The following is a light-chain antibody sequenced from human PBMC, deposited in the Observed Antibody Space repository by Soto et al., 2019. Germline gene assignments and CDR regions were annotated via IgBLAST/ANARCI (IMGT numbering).Light chain of an antibody. CDR2: GAS. J-gene: IGKJ1*01. V-gene: IGKV3-20*01. CDR3: QQYGSSPLT. CDR1: QSVSSSY. Sequence: EIVLTQSPGTLSLSPGERATLSCRASQSVSSSYLAWYQQRPGQAPRLLIYGASYRASGFPDRFSGSGSGTDFTLTISRLEPEDFALYYCQQYGSSPLTFGQGTRWIS.